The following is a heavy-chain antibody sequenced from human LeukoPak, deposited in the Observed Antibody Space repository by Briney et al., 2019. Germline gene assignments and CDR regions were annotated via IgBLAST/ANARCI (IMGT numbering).Heavy chain of an antibody. CDR3: ATIKRGSIFGYFDF. D-gene: IGHD5-18*01. Sequence: SETLSLTCTVSGGSISTHYWSWIRQPPGKGLEWIGYVLDSERTKDNPSLKSRATLSADTSKNQFSRRLTSVTAADSAVYYCATIKRGSIFGYFDFWGQGVLVTVSS. CDR2: VLDSERT. J-gene: IGHJ4*02. V-gene: IGHV4-59*11. CDR1: GGSISTHY.